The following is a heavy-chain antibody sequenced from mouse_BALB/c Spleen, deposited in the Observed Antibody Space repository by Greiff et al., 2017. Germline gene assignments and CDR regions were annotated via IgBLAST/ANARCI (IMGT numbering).Heavy chain of an antibody. J-gene: IGHJ4*01. D-gene: IGHD2-10*02. CDR3: ARSGYGNYDYAMDY. Sequence: EVKLMESGGGLVKPGGSLKLSCAASGFAFSSYDMSWVRQTPEKRLEWVAYISSGSSTIYYADTVKGRFTISRDNPKNTLFLQMTSLRSEDTAMYYCARSGYGNYDYAMDYWGQGTSVTVSS. CDR2: ISSGSSTI. V-gene: IGHV5-12-1*01. CDR1: GFAFSSYD.